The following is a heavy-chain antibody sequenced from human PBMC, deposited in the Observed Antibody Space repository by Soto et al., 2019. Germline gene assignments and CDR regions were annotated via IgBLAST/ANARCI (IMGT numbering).Heavy chain of an antibody. CDR1: GGTFSSLA. V-gene: IGHV1-69*01. CDR2: LVPGFGAA. Sequence: QVQLVQSGAEVKKPGSSVKVSCKASGGTFSSLAISWVRQAPGQGLEWMGGLVPGFGAANYAQKFQDRVTITADQSTSTSDMTLRSLGSEETAVYYCDRSPGVFDYWGQGPLVTVYS. CDR3: DRSPGVFDY. J-gene: IGHJ4*02. D-gene: IGHD3-10*01.